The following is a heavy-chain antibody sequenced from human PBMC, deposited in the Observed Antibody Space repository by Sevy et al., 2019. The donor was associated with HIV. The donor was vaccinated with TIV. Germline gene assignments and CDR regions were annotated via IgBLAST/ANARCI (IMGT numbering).Heavy chain of an antibody. Sequence: GGSLRLSYAASGFTFSSYEMNWVRQAPGKGLEWVSYISSSGSTIYYADSVKGRFTISRDNAKNSLYLQMNSLRAEDTAVYYCASGRFLGAFDIWGQGTMVTVSS. CDR2: ISSSGSTI. CDR3: ASGRFLGAFDI. D-gene: IGHD3-3*01. J-gene: IGHJ3*02. CDR1: GFTFSSYE. V-gene: IGHV3-48*03.